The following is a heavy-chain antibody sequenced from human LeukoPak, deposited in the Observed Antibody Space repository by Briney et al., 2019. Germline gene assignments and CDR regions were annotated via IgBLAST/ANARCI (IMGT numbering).Heavy chain of an antibody. CDR1: GFTFSSYA. V-gene: IGHV3-30*04. D-gene: IGHD5-12*01. CDR3: AREPVATILFDY. J-gene: IGHJ4*02. Sequence: GGSLRLSCAASGFTFSSYAMHWVRRAPGKGLEWVAVISYDGSNKYYADSVKGRFTISRDNSKNTLYLQMNSLRAEDTAVYYCAREPVATILFDYWGQGTLVTVSS. CDR2: ISYDGSNK.